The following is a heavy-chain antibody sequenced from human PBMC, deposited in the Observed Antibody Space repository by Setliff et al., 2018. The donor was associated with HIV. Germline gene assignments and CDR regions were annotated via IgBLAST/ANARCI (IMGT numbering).Heavy chain of an antibody. CDR3: ARDGRHDRNSWFITHQYFKH. D-gene: IGHD6-13*01. CDR1: GGSISSRSYY. V-gene: IGHV4-39*07. Sequence: SETLCLTCTVSGGSISSRSYYWGWIRQPPGKGLEWIGSIYYSGSTYYNPSLKSRVTISIDTSKNGFSLKLSSVTAADTAVYYCARDGRHDRNSWFITHQYFKHWGQGTLVTVSS. CDR2: IYYSGST. J-gene: IGHJ1*01.